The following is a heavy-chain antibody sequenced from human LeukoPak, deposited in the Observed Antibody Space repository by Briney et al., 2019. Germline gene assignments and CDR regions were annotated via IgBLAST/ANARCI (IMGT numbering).Heavy chain of an antibody. CDR1: GYTFTSYD. V-gene: IGHV1-69*06. CDR3: ARGGYSGYEMSAFDI. J-gene: IGHJ3*02. Sequence: SVKVSCKASGYTFTSYDINWVRQAPGQGLEWMGGIIPIFGTANYAQKFQGRVTITADKSTSTAYMELSSLRSEDTAVYYCARGGYSGYEMSAFDIWGQGTMVTVSS. CDR2: IIPIFGTA. D-gene: IGHD5-12*01.